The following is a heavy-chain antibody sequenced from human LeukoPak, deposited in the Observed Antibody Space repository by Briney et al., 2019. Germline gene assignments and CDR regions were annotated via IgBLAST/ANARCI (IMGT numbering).Heavy chain of an antibody. D-gene: IGHD2-15*01. J-gene: IGHJ4*02. V-gene: IGHV3-21*06. CDR2: ISGSSAYI. Sequence: GGSLRLSCSASGFTFSSYSMNWFRQAPGKGLEWVSSISGSSAYIYYADSVKGRFTISRHNAKNSLYVQMNSLSAEDTAVYYCARGACSGAGNCCLFDYRGQGTLLTVSS. CDR1: GFTFSSYS. CDR3: ARGACSGAGNCCLFDY.